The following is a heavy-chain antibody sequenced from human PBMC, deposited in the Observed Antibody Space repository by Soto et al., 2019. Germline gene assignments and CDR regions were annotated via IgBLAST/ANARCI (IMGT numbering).Heavy chain of an antibody. CDR1: GFTFSSYG. CDR3: PCEIPQSYFDI. J-gene: IGHJ2*01. CDR2: ISYDGSNK. V-gene: IGHV3-30*03. D-gene: IGHD2-2*02. Sequence: QVQLVESGGGVVQPGRSLRLSCAASGFTFSSYGMHWVRQAPGKGLEWVAVISYDGSNKYYADSVKGRFTISRDNSKNTLYLQMNSLSADDTAVYYCPCEIPQSYFDIWGRGNLVTVSS.